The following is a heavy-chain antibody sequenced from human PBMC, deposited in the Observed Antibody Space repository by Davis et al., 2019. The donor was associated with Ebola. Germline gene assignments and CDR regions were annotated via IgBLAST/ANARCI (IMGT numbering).Heavy chain of an antibody. CDR2: ISYDGSNK. V-gene: IGHV3-30*18. CDR3: AKEIHIVVVTAIETDAFDI. CDR1: GFTFSSYG. J-gene: IGHJ3*02. Sequence: GESLKISCAASGFTFSSYGMHWVRQAPGKGLERVAVISYDGSNKYYADSVKGRFTISRDNSKNTLYLQMNSLRAEDTAVYYCAKEIHIVVVTAIETDAFDIWGQGTMVTVSS. D-gene: IGHD2-21*02.